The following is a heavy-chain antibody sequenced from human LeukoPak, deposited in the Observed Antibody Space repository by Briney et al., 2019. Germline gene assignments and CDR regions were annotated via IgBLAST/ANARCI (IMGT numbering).Heavy chain of an antibody. CDR3: ARDLTVYYYDSSGLEH. CDR2: IKQEGSEK. Sequence: GGSLRLSCAPSGFTFSSYWMSWVRQAPGKGLEWVANIKQEGSEKYYVDSVKGRFTISRDNAKNSLYLQMNSLRAEDTAVYYCARDLTVYYYDSSGLEHWGQGTLVTVSS. V-gene: IGHV3-7*04. J-gene: IGHJ1*01. CDR1: GFTFSSYW. D-gene: IGHD3-22*01.